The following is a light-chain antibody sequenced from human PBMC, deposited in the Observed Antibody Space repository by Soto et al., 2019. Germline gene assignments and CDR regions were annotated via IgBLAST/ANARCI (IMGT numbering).Light chain of an antibody. CDR1: QSVSSSY. V-gene: IGKV3-20*01. CDR2: GAS. CDR3: QQYGSSRWT. J-gene: IGKJ1*01. Sequence: TLSCRASQSVSSSYLAWYQQKPGQAPRLLIYGASSRATGIPDRFSGSGSGTDFTLTISRLEPEDFAVYYCQQYGSSRWTFGQGTKVDIK.